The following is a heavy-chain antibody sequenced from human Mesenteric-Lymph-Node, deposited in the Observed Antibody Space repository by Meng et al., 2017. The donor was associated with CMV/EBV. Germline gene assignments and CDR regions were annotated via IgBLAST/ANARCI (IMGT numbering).Heavy chain of an antibody. CDR1: GGSFSGYY. CDR3: ARDYYGSGSYSFYFDY. CDR2: INHSGST. Sequence: YGGSFSGYYWSWIRQPPGKGLEWIGEINHSGSTNYNPSLKSRVTISVDTSNNQFSLKLSSVTAADTAVYYCARDYYGSGSYSFYFDYWGQGTLVTVSS. D-gene: IGHD3-10*01. J-gene: IGHJ4*02. V-gene: IGHV4-34*01.